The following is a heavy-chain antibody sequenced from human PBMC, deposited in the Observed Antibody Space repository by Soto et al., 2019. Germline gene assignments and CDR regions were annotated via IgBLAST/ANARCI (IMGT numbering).Heavy chain of an antibody. CDR2: LSWNSNSV. CDR3: VKDNRADRWAFDY. D-gene: IGHD1-26*01. CDR1: GFTFDDYA. J-gene: IGHJ4*02. V-gene: IGHV3-9*01. Sequence: EVHLVESGGGLVQPGRSLRLSCAASGFTFDDYAMHWVRQAPGKGLEWVSGLSWNSNSVGYADSVKGRFTISRDNAKNSLYLQMNSLRAEDTALYYCVKDNRADRWAFDYWGQGTLVTVSS.